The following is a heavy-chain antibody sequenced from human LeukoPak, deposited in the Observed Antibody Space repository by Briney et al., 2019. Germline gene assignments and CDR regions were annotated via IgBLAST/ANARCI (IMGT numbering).Heavy chain of an antibody. D-gene: IGHD6-13*01. V-gene: IGHV3-21*01. Sequence: GGSLRLSCAASGFTFSSYSMNWVRQAPGKGLEWVSSISSSSSYIYYADSGKGRFTISRDNAKNSLYLQMNSLRAEDTAVYYCARVAAAGTSGFNYWGQGTLVTVSS. CDR2: ISSSSSYI. CDR1: GFTFSSYS. CDR3: ARVAAAGTSGFNY. J-gene: IGHJ4*02.